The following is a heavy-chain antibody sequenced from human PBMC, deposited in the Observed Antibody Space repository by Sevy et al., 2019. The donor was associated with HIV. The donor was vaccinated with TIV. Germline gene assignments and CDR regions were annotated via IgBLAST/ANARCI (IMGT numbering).Heavy chain of an antibody. V-gene: IGHV4-34*01. CDR3: ARGRQAYVVVVPSTVPFDY. J-gene: IGHJ4*02. Sequence: SETLSLTCAVYGGPFSGYFWNWIRQSPGKGLEWIGEINHTGTLKYNPSLKSRVTISVDASKNQLSLHLSSVTAADTAIYYCARGRQAYVVVVPSTVPFDYWGQGTLVTVSS. D-gene: IGHD2-2*01. CDR2: INHTGTL. CDR1: GGPFSGYF.